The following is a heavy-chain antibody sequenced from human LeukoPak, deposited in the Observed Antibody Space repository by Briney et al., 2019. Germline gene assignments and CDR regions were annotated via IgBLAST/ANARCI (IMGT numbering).Heavy chain of an antibody. CDR3: ANNGVVTPFDP. J-gene: IGHJ5*02. CDR1: GFTFSTYT. D-gene: IGHD3-3*01. CDR2: ISGSGGST. Sequence: GGSLRLSCAASGFTFSTYTMHWVRQAPGKGLEWVSAISGSGGSTYYADSVKGRFTISRDNSKNTLYLQMNSLRAEDTAVYYCANNGVVTPFDPWGQGTLVTVSS. V-gene: IGHV3-23*01.